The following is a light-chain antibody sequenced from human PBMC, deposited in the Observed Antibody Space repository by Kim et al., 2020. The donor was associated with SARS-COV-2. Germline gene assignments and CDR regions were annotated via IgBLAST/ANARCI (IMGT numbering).Light chain of an antibody. Sequence: GKTVTISCTRSSGSIASNYVQWYQQRPGSSPTTVIYEDNQRPSGVPDRFSGSIDSSSNSASLTISGLKTEDEADYYCQSYDSSNWVFGGGTKVTVL. J-gene: IGLJ3*02. CDR1: SGSIASNY. CDR2: EDN. V-gene: IGLV6-57*01. CDR3: QSYDSSNWV.